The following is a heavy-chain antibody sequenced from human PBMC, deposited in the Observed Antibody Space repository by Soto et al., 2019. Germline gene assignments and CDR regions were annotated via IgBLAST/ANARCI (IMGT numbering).Heavy chain of an antibody. D-gene: IGHD4-17*01. CDR2: ISGSGGST. V-gene: IGHV3-23*01. CDR1: GFTFSSYA. J-gene: IGHJ3*02. CDR3: AKQNTTLTRCDAFDI. Sequence: EVQLLESGGGLVQPGGSLRLSCAASGFTFSSYAMIWVRQAPGKGLGWVSAISGSGGSTYFADSVKGRFTISRDNSKNTRKLHIDSPRAEDTAIYYCAKQNTTLTRCDAFDIWGEGTMVTVSS.